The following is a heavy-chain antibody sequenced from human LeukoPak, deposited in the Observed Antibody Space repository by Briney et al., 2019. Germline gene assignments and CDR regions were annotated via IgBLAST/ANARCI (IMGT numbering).Heavy chain of an antibody. CDR3: ARELGKEGDY. J-gene: IGHJ4*02. CDR2: ISSSSSYI. Sequence: SGGSLRLSCAASGFTFSTCGMNWVRQAPGKGLEWVSSISSSSSYIYYSDSVKGRFTISRDNAKNSLYLQMNSLRAEDTAVYYCARELGKEGDYWGLGTLVTVSS. D-gene: IGHD1-26*01. CDR1: GFTFSTCG. V-gene: IGHV3-21*01.